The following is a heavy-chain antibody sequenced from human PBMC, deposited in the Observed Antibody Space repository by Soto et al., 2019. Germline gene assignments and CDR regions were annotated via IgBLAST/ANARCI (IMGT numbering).Heavy chain of an antibody. CDR1: GFAFNSHS. D-gene: IGHD3-9*01. Sequence: QMQLLESGGGVVQPGKALRLSCAASGFAFNSHSMHWVRQAPGKGLEWLALMTSDGSSKFYADSVKGRCTISRDNSKNTLYLEMNRLRSEDTAVYYWARDRVIRYTGYELDLWGQGTLVTVSS. J-gene: IGHJ5*02. V-gene: IGHV3-30-3*01. CDR2: MTSDGSSK. CDR3: ARDRVIRYTGYELDL.